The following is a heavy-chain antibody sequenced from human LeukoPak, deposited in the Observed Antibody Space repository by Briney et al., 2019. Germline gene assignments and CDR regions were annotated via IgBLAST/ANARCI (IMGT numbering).Heavy chain of an antibody. D-gene: IGHD3-10*01. Sequence: GGSLRLSCAPSGFTFSSYGMHWVRQAPGKGLEGVAVIWYDGSNKYYADSVKGRFTISRDNSKNTLYLQMNSLRAEDTAVYYCARDRNYYGSGSYRGWFDPWGQGTLVTVSS. J-gene: IGHJ5*02. CDR3: ARDRNYYGSGSYRGWFDP. CDR2: IWYDGSNK. CDR1: GFTFSSYG. V-gene: IGHV3-33*01.